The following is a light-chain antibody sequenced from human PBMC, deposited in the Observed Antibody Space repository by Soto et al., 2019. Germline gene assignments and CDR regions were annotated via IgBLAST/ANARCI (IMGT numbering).Light chain of an antibody. CDR3: QQYNSFSWT. Sequence: DIQMTQSPSTLSASVGDSVTITCRASQSITIWLAWYQQKPGKAPKLLIYDASSLEGGVPSRFSGSGSGTEFTLTISGLQPDDFATYYCQQYNSFSWTLGQGTKVETK. V-gene: IGKV1-5*01. CDR2: DAS. CDR1: QSITIW. J-gene: IGKJ1*01.